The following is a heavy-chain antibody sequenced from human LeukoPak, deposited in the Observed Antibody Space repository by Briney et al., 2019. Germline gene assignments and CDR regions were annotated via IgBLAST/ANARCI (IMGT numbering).Heavy chain of an antibody. V-gene: IGHV3-7*01. CDR2: IKQDGNEK. D-gene: IGHD2/OR15-2a*01. CDR1: GFTFSGHW. J-gene: IGHJ4*02. CDR3: ATIEAVRFHY. Sequence: GGSLRLSCVDSGFTFSGHWMSWVRQAPGKGLEWVANIKQDGNEKYYADSVKGRFTISRDNAKNSVYLQMNSLRAEDTAVYYCATIEAVRFHYWGQGTLVTVSS.